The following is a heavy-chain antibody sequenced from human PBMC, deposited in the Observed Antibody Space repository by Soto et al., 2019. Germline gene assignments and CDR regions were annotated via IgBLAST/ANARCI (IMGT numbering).Heavy chain of an antibody. CDR3: ATTGAYYYHAMDV. CDR1: DDSISRTSYY. V-gene: IGHV4-39*01. Sequence: QLQLQESGPVLVKPSGTLSLTCFVSDDSISRTSYYWVWIRQPPGKGLEWIGTIYYTGTTYYNPSLTSRVTISVDTSKNQFSLKLSSVTAADTAVYYCATTGAYYYHAMDVWGQGTTVTVSS. D-gene: IGHD3-10*01. CDR2: IYYTGTT. J-gene: IGHJ6*02.